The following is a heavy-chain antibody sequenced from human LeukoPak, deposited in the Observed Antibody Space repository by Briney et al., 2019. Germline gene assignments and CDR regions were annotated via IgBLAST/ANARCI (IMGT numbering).Heavy chain of an antibody. CDR2: INTNTGNP. J-gene: IGHJ5*02. V-gene: IGHV7-4-1*02. Sequence: GASVKVSCKASGYTLTNFGISWVRQAPGQGLEWMGWINTNTGNPTYAQGFTGRFVFSLDTSVSTAYLQISSLKAEDTAVYYCARDSQNWFDPWGQGTLVIVSS. CDR3: ARDSQNWFDP. CDR1: GYTLTNFG.